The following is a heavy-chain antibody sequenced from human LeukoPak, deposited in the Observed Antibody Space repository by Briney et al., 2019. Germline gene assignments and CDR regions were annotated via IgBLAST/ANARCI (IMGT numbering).Heavy chain of an antibody. CDR3: ARAPRGVRGVLIHFDY. J-gene: IGHJ4*02. D-gene: IGHD3-10*01. CDR1: GFTFSSYW. V-gene: IGHV3-7*01. Sequence: GGSLRLSCAASGFTFSSYWISWVRQAPGKGLEWVANIKQDGSEKYYVDSVKGRFTISRDNAKNSLYLQMNSLRAEDTAVYYCARAPRGVRGVLIHFDYWGQGTLVTVSS. CDR2: IKQDGSEK.